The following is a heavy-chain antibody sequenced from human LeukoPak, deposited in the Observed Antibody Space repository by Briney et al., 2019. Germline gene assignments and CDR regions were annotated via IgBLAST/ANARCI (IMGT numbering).Heavy chain of an antibody. Sequence: PEGSLRLSCAASGFNFGEFWMAWVRQTPGMGLQWVADIKEDGSESFYVDTVKGRFTISRDNSKNTLYLQMNSLRAEDTAVYYCARDYYDFWSGYADDAFDIWGQGTMVTVSS. CDR3: ARDYYDFWSGYADDAFDI. D-gene: IGHD3-3*01. V-gene: IGHV3-7*01. J-gene: IGHJ3*02. CDR2: IKEDGSES. CDR1: GFNFGEFW.